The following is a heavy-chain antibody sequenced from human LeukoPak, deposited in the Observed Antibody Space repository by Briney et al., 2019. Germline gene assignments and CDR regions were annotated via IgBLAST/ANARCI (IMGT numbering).Heavy chain of an antibody. D-gene: IGHD5-12*01. CDR1: GGSFSDHS. V-gene: IGHV4-34*01. CDR3: ATRLPTDY. J-gene: IGHJ4*02. CDR2: IDHSGST. Sequence: SETLSLTCAVYGGSFSDHSWSWIRQPPGKGLEWIGEIDHSGSTSYNPSLKSRLTISVDTSKKQFSLKLNSVTAADTAVYYCATRLPTDYWGQGTLVTVSS.